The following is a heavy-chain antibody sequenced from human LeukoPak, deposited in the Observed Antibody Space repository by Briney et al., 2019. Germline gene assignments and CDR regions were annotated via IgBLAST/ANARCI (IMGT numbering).Heavy chain of an antibody. CDR3: ASSSQEYYDILTGFHD. CDR2: IDYRGKI. V-gene: IGHV4-39*07. J-gene: IGHJ1*01. D-gene: IGHD3-9*01. CDR1: GGSISDTDHY. Sequence: SETLSLTCSVSGGSISDTDHYWGWIRQPPGKGLEWIASIDYRGKIYQKPSLKSRVTISMDTSKSHFSLQLSSVTAADTAVYYCASSSQEYYDILTGFHDWGQGTLVVVSS.